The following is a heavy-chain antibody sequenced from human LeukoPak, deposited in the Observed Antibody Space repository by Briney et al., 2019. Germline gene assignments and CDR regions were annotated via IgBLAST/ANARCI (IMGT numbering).Heavy chain of an antibody. CDR2: ISGSGGST. CDR1: GFTFSSYA. CDR3: AKDVSPPFYYDSSGQGGY. D-gene: IGHD3-22*01. Sequence: GGSLRLSCAASGFTFSSYAMSWVRQAPGKGLEWVSAISGSGGSTYYADSVKGRFTISRYNSKNTLYLQMNSLRAEDTAVYYCAKDVSPPFYYDSSGQGGYWGQGTLVTVSS. J-gene: IGHJ4*02. V-gene: IGHV3-23*01.